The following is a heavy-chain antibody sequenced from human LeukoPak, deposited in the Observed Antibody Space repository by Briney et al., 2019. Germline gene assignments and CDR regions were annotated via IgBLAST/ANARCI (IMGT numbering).Heavy chain of an antibody. CDR1: GYTFTGYY. CDR2: INPNSGGT. D-gene: IGHD2-2*01. J-gene: IGHJ5*02. V-gene: IGHV1-2*02. CDR3: ARSTYCSSTSSIGVWFDP. Sequence: ASVKVSCKASGYTFTGYYMHWVRQAPGQGLEWMGWINPNSGGTNYAQKFQGRVTMTRDTSISTAYMELSRLRSDDTAVYYCARSTYCSSTSSIGVWFDPWGQGTLVTVSS.